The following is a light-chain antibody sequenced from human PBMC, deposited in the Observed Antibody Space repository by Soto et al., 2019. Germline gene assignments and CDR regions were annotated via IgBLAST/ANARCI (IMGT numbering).Light chain of an antibody. CDR2: GAS. CDR3: QQYGNSPQT. J-gene: IGKJ1*01. Sequence: LSQSPGALSLSKGERATLSCRASQSVSSNYLAWYQQKPGQAPRLLIYGASSRATGVPNRFSGSGSGTDFTLTISRLEPEDFAVYYCQQYGNSPQTFGQGTKVDIK. CDR1: QSVSSNY. V-gene: IGKV3-20*01.